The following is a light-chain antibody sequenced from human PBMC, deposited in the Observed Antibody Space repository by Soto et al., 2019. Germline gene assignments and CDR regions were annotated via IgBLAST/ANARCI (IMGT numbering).Light chain of an antibody. J-gene: IGKJ4*01. CDR1: QSCSSN. CDR2: GAS. CDR3: QQYNNLPPT. Sequence: DIVVTQSPATLSVSPGERATLACRASQSCSSNLAWYQQKPGHAPSLLIYGASTRATGIPATFSGSGSGTDFTLSISSLQSEDFAVYYCQQYNNLPPTFGGGNTVEIK. V-gene: IGKV3-15*01.